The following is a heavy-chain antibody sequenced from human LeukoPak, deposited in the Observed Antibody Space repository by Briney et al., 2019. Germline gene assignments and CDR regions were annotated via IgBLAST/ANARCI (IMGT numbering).Heavy chain of an antibody. D-gene: IGHD6-6*01. Sequence: GGSLRLSCSASGFTFSSYAMHWVRQAPGKGLEYVSAISSNGGSTYYADSVKGRFTISRDNSKNTLYLQMSSLRAEDTAVYYCVKDHRGYGSSSRFDYWGQGTLVTVSS. CDR1: GFTFSSYA. J-gene: IGHJ4*02. CDR3: VKDHRGYGSSSRFDY. CDR2: ISSNGGST. V-gene: IGHV3-64D*09.